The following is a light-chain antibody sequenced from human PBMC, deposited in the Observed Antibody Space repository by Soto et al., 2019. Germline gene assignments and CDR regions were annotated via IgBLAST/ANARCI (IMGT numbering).Light chain of an antibody. J-gene: IGKJ2*01. CDR1: QTFSSN. V-gene: IGKV3-15*01. CDR3: QQYNSWPYT. Sequence: EIVMTQSPATLSVSPGERATLSCRASQTFSSNLAWYQQKSGQAPRLLIYGASTRATGIPARFSGSGSGTEVTLTISSLQSEDFAVYSCQQYNSWPYTFGQGTKLEIK. CDR2: GAS.